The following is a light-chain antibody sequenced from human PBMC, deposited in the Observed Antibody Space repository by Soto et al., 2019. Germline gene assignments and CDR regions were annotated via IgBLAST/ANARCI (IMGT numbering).Light chain of an antibody. J-gene: IGKJ4*01. CDR1: QSISSL. CDR2: DAS. V-gene: IGKV1-5*01. CDR3: QQYNSYPLT. Sequence: DIQMTQSPSTLSASVGDRVTIPCRASQSISSLLAWYQQKPGKAPKLLIYDASSLESGVPSRSSGSGSGTEFTLTISSLQPDDFATYYCQQYNSYPLTFGGGTKVDIK.